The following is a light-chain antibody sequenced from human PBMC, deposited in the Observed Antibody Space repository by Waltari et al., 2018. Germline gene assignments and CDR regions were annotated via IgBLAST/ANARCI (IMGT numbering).Light chain of an antibody. CDR3: QAWDSSTGVV. Sequence: SYELTQPPSVSVSPGQTASITCSGDKLGAKYACRYQQKPGQSPVLVIYQDSKRPSGIPERFSGSNSGNTATLTISGTQAMDEADYYCQAWDSSTGVVFGGGTKLTVL. V-gene: IGLV3-1*01. J-gene: IGLJ2*01. CDR2: QDS. CDR1: KLGAKY.